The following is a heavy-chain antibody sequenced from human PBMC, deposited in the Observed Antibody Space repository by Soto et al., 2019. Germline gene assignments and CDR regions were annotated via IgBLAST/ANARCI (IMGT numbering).Heavy chain of an antibody. Sequence: PSETLSLTCTVPGGSVNSDNFYWSWIRQPPGKGLEWIGYVFHIGNTNYSPSLKSRVTMSIDTSRNQFSLRLSSVTAADTAVYFCARHHIAVTAEFFASWGRGNMVTVPS. CDR1: GGSVNSDNFY. CDR3: ARHHIAVTAEFFAS. J-gene: IGHJ4*01. D-gene: IGHD6-19*01. V-gene: IGHV4-61*01. CDR2: VFHIGNT.